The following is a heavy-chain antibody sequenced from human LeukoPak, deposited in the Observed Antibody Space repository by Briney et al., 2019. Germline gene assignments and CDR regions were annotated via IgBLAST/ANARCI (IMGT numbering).Heavy chain of an antibody. CDR1: GDSVPTNSVA. Sequence: SQTLSLTFAISGDSVPTNSVAWNWIRQSPSRGLEWLGRTSYRSKWYNDYAVSVKSRITITPDTSKNQFSLQLTSVTPEDTAVYYCAREAEITRFDYWGQGTLVTVSS. CDR2: TSYRSKWYN. CDR3: AREAEITRFDY. V-gene: IGHV6-1*01. J-gene: IGHJ4*02. D-gene: IGHD5-24*01.